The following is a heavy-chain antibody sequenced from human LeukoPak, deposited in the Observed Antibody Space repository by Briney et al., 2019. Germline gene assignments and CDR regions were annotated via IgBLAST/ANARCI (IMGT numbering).Heavy chain of an antibody. CDR1: GFTFSSYG. CDR3: AKEQVDYGGNSSP. D-gene: IGHD4-23*01. V-gene: IGHV3-30*18. Sequence: GGSLRLSCAASGFTFSSYGMHWDRQAPGKGLEWVAVISYDGSNKYYADSVKGRFTISRDNSKNTLYLQMNSLRAEDTAVYYCAKEQVDYGGNSSPWGRGTLVTVSS. CDR2: ISYDGSNK. J-gene: IGHJ5*02.